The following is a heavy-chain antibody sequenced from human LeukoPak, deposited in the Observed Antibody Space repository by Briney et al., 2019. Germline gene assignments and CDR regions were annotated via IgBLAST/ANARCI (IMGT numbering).Heavy chain of an antibody. V-gene: IGHV3-15*01. CDR3: TVRGAWYRSDY. Sequence: PGGSLRLSCAASGFTFSNAWMNWVRQAPGKGLEWVGRIKSKADGGTTDYAAPVKDRFTISREDSKNTLYLQMNSLQTEDTGVYYCTVRGAWYRSDYWGQGTLVTVSS. CDR2: IKSKADGGTT. CDR1: GFTFSNAW. D-gene: IGHD6-19*01. J-gene: IGHJ4*02.